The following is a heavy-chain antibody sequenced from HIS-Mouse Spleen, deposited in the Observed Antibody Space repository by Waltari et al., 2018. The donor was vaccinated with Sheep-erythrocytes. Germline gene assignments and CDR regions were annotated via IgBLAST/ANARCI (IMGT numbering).Heavy chain of an antibody. J-gene: IGHJ4*02. Sequence: EVQLVESGGGLVKPGGSLRLSCAASGFTFSSYSMNWVRQAPGKGLEWVSSISSRSSYKYYADSVRGRFTISRDNAKNSLYLQMNSLRAEDTAVYYCARVASGATFDYWGQGTLVTVSS. CDR2: ISSRSSYK. V-gene: IGHV3-21*01. D-gene: IGHD1-26*01. CDR1: GFTFSSYS. CDR3: ARVASGATFDY.